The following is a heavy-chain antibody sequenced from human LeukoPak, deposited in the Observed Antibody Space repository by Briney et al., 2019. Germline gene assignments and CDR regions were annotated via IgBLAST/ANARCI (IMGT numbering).Heavy chain of an antibody. D-gene: IGHD2-21*02. CDR2: ISGGGRT. J-gene: IGHJ4*02. CDR1: GFTFSSYD. Sequence: GGSLRLSCAASGFTFSSYDMSWVRQTPGKGLEWVSRISGGGRTSYADSVKGRFTISRDNSRNTLYLQMNSLRAEDTAVYYCAKERRVTLRDYFDYWGQGTLVTVSS. CDR3: AKERRVTLRDYFDY. V-gene: IGHV3-23*01.